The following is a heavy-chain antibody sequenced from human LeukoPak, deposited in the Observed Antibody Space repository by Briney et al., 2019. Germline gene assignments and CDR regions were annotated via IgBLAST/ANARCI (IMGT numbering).Heavy chain of an antibody. Sequence: SETLSLTCAVSGVSISGGSNYYWGWIPQSPGQGLEWIGSVYYSGSTYYNPSLKSRVTMSVDTPKNQFSLKLSSVTAADTAVYYCARHGRKSYVSWFDPWGQGYLVSVSS. CDR1: GVSISGGSNYY. J-gene: IGHJ5*02. V-gene: IGHV4-39*01. CDR3: ARHGRKSYVSWFDP. CDR2: VYYSGST. D-gene: IGHD3-10*02.